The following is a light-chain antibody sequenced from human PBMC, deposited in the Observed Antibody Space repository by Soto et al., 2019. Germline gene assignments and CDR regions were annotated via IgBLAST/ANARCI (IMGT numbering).Light chain of an antibody. J-gene: IGKJ1*01. Sequence: DIQMTQSPSTLSASVGDRVTITFRASQSISSWLAWYQQKPGKAPKLLIFDASSLESGTPSRFSGRRSGTQCTLTINGLQPDDFATYYCQQYNSYSRTFGQGTKVDIK. CDR1: QSISSW. CDR3: QQYNSYSRT. V-gene: IGKV1-5*01. CDR2: DAS.